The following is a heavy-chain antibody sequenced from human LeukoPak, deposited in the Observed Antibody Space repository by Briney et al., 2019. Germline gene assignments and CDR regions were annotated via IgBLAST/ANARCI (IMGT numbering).Heavy chain of an antibody. CDR3: ARGGSDFWSGYYCDY. Sequence: ASVKVSCKASGYTFTSYGISWVRQAPGQGLEWMGWISAYNGNTNYAQKLQGRVTMTTDTSTSTAYMELRSLRSDDTAVYYCARGGSDFWSGYYCDYWAQGILVTVSS. CDR2: ISAYNGNT. D-gene: IGHD3-3*01. CDR1: GYTFTSYG. V-gene: IGHV1-18*01. J-gene: IGHJ4*02.